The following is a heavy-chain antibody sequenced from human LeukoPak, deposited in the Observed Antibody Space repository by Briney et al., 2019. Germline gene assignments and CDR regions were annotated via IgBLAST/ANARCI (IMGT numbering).Heavy chain of an antibody. CDR3: ARDIAVASMDV. CDR1: GFTFSSYS. J-gene: IGHJ6*04. CDR2: ISSSSSTI. Sequence: GGSLRLSCAASGFTFSSYSMNWVRQAPGKGLEWVSYISSSSSTIYYADSVKGRFTISRDNAKNSLYLQMNSLRAEDTAVYYCARDIAVASMDVWGKGTTVTVSS. V-gene: IGHV3-48*01. D-gene: IGHD6-19*01.